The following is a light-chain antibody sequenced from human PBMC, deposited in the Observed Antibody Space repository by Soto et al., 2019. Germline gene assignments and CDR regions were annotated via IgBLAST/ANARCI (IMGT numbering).Light chain of an antibody. Sequence: QSALTQPPSASGSPGQSVTISCTGSTSDVGIYNYVSWYQQHPGEAPKLILYEVSKRPSGVPDRFSGSKSGNTASLTVSGLQADDEADYYYSSYAGNNNFVFGTGTQLTVL. J-gene: IGLJ1*01. V-gene: IGLV2-8*01. CDR1: TSDVGIYNY. CDR3: SSYAGNNNFV. CDR2: EVS.